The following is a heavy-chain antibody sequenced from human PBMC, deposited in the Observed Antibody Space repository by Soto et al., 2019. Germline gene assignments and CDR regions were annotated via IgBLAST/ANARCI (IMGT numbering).Heavy chain of an antibody. V-gene: IGHV3-21*01. J-gene: IGHJ3*01. CDR2: ISSGSDYI. Sequence: EVQLVESWGGLVKPGGSLRLSCAASGFTFSSYRMNWVRQATGKGLEWVSSISSGSDYIFYADSVKGRFTISRDNAKNPLFLQMNGLTAEGTAVYYCARSPVGDAFNVWGQGTVVTVSS. CDR3: ARSPVGDAFNV. CDR1: GFTFSSYR.